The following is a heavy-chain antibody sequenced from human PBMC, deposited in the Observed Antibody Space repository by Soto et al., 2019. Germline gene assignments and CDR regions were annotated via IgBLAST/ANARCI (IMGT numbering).Heavy chain of an antibody. Sequence: SETLSLTCGVSGGTIRSPGLWCWVRQPRGKGQEGIGEIFQSGCINYTPSLESRVTISGDKSKNQFSLTLTCVTAADTAVYFCARVRSLYVSIWSWFDPWGQGILVTVSS. CDR3: ARVRSLYVSIWSWFDP. V-gene: IGHV4-4*02. CDR1: GGTIRSPGL. CDR2: IFQSGCI. D-gene: IGHD2-2*02. J-gene: IGHJ5*01.